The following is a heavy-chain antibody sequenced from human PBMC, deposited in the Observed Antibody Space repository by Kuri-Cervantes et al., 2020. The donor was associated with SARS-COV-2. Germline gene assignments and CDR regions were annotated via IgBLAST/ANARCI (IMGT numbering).Heavy chain of an antibody. Sequence: GESLKISCAASGFTFSDYSMNWVRQAPGKGLEWVAVISSDGGNKYYADSVRGRFTISRDNSKNTLYLRLNTLRAEDTAVYHCAREYVYDTTGHFYWYFDLWGRGTLVTVSS. D-gene: IGHD3-22*01. V-gene: IGHV3-30-3*01. CDR2: ISSDGGNK. CDR1: GFTFSDYS. CDR3: AREYVYDTTGHFYWYFDL. J-gene: IGHJ2*01.